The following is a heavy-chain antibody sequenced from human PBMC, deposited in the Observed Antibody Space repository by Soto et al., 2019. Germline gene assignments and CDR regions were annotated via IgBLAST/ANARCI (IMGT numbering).Heavy chain of an antibody. CDR2: VSYSGST. J-gene: IGHJ4*02. CDR1: GGSGGSFSGYY. D-gene: IGHD1-7*01. CDR3: ARDTGITNSGFDY. V-gene: IGHV4-59*02. Sequence: SETLTLTCAVYGGSGGSFSGYYWSWIRQPPGKGPEWIGYVSYSGSTKYNPSLKTRVTISVDTSKNQFSLKLGSVTAADTAAYYCARDTGITNSGFDYWGQGTLVTVSS.